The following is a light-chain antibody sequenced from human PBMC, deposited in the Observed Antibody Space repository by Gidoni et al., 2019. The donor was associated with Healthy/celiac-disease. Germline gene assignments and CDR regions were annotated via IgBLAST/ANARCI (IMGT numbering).Light chain of an antibody. CDR1: KLGDKY. CDR3: QAWDSSTAAV. Sequence: SYELTQPPSVSVSPGQTASITCSGDKLGDKYACWHQQKPGQSPVLVIYQDSKRPLGIPERFSGSNSGNTATLTISGTQAMDEADYYCQAWDSSTAAVFGGGTKLTVL. V-gene: IGLV3-1*01. J-gene: IGLJ2*01. CDR2: QDS.